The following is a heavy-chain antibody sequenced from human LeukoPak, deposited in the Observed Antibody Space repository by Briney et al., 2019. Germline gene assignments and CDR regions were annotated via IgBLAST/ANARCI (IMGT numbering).Heavy chain of an antibody. D-gene: IGHD1-26*01. V-gene: IGHV1-18*01. CDR1: GYTFTSYG. CDR2: ISAYNGNT. Sequence: ASVKVSCKASGYTFTSYGISWVRQAPGRGLEWMGWISAYNGNTNYAQKLQGRVTMTTDTSTSTAYMELRSLRSDDTAVYYCAMAAEGELPTPFDYWGQGTLVTVSS. J-gene: IGHJ4*02. CDR3: AMAAEGELPTPFDY.